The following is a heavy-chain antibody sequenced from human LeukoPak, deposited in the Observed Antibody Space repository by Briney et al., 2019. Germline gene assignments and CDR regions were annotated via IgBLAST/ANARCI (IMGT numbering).Heavy chain of an antibody. V-gene: IGHV3-21*01. J-gene: IGHJ6*03. D-gene: IGHD3-10*01. CDR1: GFTFSSYS. CDR2: ISSSSSYI. CDR3: ARVALSYTATGYYYYMDV. Sequence: GESLRLSCAASGFTFSSYSMNWVRQAPGRGLEWVSSISSSSSYIYYADSVKGRFTISRDNAKNSLYLQMNSLRAEDTAVYYCARVALSYTATGYYYYMDVWGKGTTVTVSS.